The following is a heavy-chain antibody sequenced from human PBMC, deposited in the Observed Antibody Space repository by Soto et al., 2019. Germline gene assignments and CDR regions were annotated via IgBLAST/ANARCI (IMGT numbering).Heavy chain of an antibody. D-gene: IGHD1-1*01. CDR1: GGSISSYY. V-gene: IGHV4-59*01. CDR3: ARVWNDYFDF. Sequence: SATLSLTCTVSGGSISSYYWSWIRQPPGKGLEWIGYIYYSGSTNYNPSLKSRVTISVDTSKNQFSLKLSSVTAADTAVYYCARVWNDYFDFWGRGTLVTVSS. CDR2: IYYSGST. J-gene: IGHJ4*02.